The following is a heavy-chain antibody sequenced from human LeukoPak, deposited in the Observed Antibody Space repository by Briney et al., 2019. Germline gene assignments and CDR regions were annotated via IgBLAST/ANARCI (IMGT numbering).Heavy chain of an antibody. CDR2: INHNGNVN. CDR1: GFTFSSYL. Sequence: GGSLRLSCAASGFTFSSYLMNWARQAPGKGLEWVASINHNGNVNYYVDSVKGRFTISRDNAKNSLYLQMSNLRAEDTAVYFCARGGGLDVWGQGATVTVSS. CDR3: ARGGGLDV. D-gene: IGHD3-16*01. J-gene: IGHJ6*02. V-gene: IGHV3-7*03.